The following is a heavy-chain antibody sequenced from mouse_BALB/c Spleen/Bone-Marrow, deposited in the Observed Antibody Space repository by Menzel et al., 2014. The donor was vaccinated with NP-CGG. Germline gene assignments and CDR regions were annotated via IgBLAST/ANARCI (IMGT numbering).Heavy chain of an antibody. Sequence: QVQLKESGAELVKPGASVKLSCKASGYTFTSYYMYWVKQRPGQGLEWIGEINPSNGGTNFNEKFKSKATLTVDKSSGTAYMQLSSLTSEDSAVYYCTRGRRDAMDYWGQGTSVTVSS. CDR3: TRGRRDAMDY. J-gene: IGHJ4*01. V-gene: IGHV1S81*02. CDR1: GYTFTSYY. CDR2: INPSNGGT.